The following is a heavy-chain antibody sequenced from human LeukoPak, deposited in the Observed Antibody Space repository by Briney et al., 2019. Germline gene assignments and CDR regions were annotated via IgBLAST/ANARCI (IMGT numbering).Heavy chain of an antibody. J-gene: IGHJ6*02. Sequence: SQTLSLTCTVSGDSISGADYYWSWIRQPPGKGLEWIGYIYYSGSTNYNPSLKSRVTISVDTSKNQFSLKLSSVTAADTAVYYCARDRAAYYYDSSGYYYYYYYGMDVWGQGTTVTVSS. V-gene: IGHV4-61*08. CDR2: IYYSGST. D-gene: IGHD3-22*01. CDR3: ARDRAAYYYDSSGYYYYYYYGMDV. CDR1: GDSISGADYY.